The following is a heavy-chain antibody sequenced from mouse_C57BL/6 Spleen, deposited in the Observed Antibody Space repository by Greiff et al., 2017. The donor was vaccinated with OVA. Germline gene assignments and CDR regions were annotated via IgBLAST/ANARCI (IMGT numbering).Heavy chain of an antibody. V-gene: IGHV1-55*01. Sequence: QVHVKQSGAELVKPGASVKMSCKASGYTFTSYWITWVKQRPGQGLEWIGDIYPGSGSTNYNEKFKSKATLTVDTSSSTAYMQLSSLTSEDSAVYYCARFAGAMDYWGQGTSVTVSS. D-gene: IGHD6-1*01. CDR2: IYPGSGST. CDR3: ARFAGAMDY. CDR1: GYTFTSYW. J-gene: IGHJ4*01.